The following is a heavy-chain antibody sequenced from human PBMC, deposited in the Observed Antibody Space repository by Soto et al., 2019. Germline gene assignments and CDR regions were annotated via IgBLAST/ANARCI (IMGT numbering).Heavy chain of an antibody. D-gene: IGHD1-1*01. Sequence: QVQLVQSGAEVKQPGSSVRVSCKASGGTLNSYTISWVRQAPGQGLEWMGGIIPVFGTTDYAQKFQGRVTITADQSTGTAYLDLCSLRAEDTAIYYFSISNSFGRGDFWGQGTLVTVSS. CDR1: GGTLNSYT. V-gene: IGHV1-69*01. J-gene: IGHJ4*02. CDR2: IIPVFGTT. CDR3: SISNSFGRGDF.